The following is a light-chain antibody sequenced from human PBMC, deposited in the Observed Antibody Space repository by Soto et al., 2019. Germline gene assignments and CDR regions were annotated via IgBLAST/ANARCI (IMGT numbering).Light chain of an antibody. J-gene: IGKJ1*01. CDR1: QSISSN. CDR3: QHYNNWPPWT. V-gene: IGKV3-15*01. Sequence: DIVMTQSPATLSVSPGERATLSCRASQSISSNLAWYQQEPGQAPRLLIYGASTRATGIPARFSGSVSGTEFTLTISSLQSEDFAVYYCQHYNNWPPWTFGQGTKVEIK. CDR2: GAS.